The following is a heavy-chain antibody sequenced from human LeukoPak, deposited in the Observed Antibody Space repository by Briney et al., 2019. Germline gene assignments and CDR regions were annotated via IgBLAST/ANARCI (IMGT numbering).Heavy chain of an antibody. Sequence: GGSLRLSCAASGFTFSSYWMSWVRQAPGKGLEWVANMKQDGSDKYYVDSVKGRFTISRDNAKNSLYLQMNSLRAEDTAVYYCVKVKQQLVRLLGRDTTYYYNYYLDVCGKGTTVTVSS. CDR1: GFTFSSYW. J-gene: IGHJ6*03. D-gene: IGHD6-13*01. CDR3: VKVKQQLVRLLGRDTTYYYNYYLDV. V-gene: IGHV3-7*01. CDR2: MKQDGSDK.